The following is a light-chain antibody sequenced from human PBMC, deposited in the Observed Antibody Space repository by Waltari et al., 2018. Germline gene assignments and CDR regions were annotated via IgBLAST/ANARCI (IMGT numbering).Light chain of an antibody. CDR2: DVD. CDR3: SSYTDSRTGV. Sequence: QSALTQPASVSGSPGQSITIDCAGTSSDIGGYNYVAWYQQHPGRVPTLLIYDVDNRPPGISDRFSGSKSGNTASLTISGLQAEDEADYFCSSYTDSRTGVFGGGTKLTVL. J-gene: IGLJ3*02. CDR1: SSDIGGYNY. V-gene: IGLV2-14*03.